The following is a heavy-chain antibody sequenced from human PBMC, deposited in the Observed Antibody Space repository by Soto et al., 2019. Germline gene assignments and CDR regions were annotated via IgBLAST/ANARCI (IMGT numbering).Heavy chain of an antibody. D-gene: IGHD6-6*01. CDR2: ISAYNGNT. V-gene: IGHV1-18*01. J-gene: IGHJ5*02. CDR1: GYTLTSYG. CDR3: ARTYSSSSLNWFDP. Sequence: GASVKGSCKASGYTLTSYGISWVRQAPGQGLEWMGWISAYNGNTNYAQKLQGRVTMTTDTSTSTAYMELRSLRSDDTAVYYCARTYSSSSLNWFDPWGQGTLVTVSS.